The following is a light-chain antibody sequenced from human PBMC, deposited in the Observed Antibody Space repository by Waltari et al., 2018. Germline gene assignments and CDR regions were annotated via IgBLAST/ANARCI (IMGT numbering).Light chain of an antibody. CDR2: NTS. CDR3: QQRYNWPRT. V-gene: IGKV3-11*01. Sequence: EIVLTQSPATLSLSPVQRATLSSRASQSVSSYLAWYQQKSGQAPRLLIYNTSNRATGIPARFSGSGSGTDFTLTISSLEPEDFAVYYCQQRYNWPRTFGQGTKVEVK. J-gene: IGKJ1*01. CDR1: QSVSSY.